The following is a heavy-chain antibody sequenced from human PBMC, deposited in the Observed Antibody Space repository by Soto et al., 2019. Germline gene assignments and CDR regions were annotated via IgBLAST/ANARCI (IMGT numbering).Heavy chain of an antibody. V-gene: IGHV1-18*01. Sequence: GASVKVSCKASGYTLTSYGISWGRQAPGQGLEWMGWISAYNGNTNYAQKLQGRVTMTTDTSTSTAYMELRSLRSDDTAVYYCARDPDAYGDLWRQNWSEPWGQGSLVTVSS. D-gene: IGHD4-17*01. CDR1: GYTLTSYG. CDR3: ARDPDAYGDLWRQNWSEP. J-gene: IGHJ5*02. CDR2: ISAYNGNT.